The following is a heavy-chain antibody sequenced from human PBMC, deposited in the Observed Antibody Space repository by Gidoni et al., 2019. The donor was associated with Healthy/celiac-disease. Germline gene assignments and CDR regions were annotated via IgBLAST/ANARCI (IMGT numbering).Heavy chain of an antibody. D-gene: IGHD4-17*01. Sequence: QVQLVQSGAEVKKPGASVKVSCKASGSTFTGSYLHWVRQAPGQGLEWMGWINPNSGGTNYAQKFQGRVTMTRDTSISTAYMELSRLRSDDTAVYYCARQGSYGDYSTDAFDIWGQGTMVTVSS. CDR3: ARQGSYGDYSTDAFDI. CDR2: INPNSGGT. V-gene: IGHV1-2*02. J-gene: IGHJ3*02. CDR1: GSTFTGSY.